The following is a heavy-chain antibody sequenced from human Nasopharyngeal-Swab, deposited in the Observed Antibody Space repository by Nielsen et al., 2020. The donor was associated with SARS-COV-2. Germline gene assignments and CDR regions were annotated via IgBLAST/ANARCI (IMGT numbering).Heavy chain of an antibody. CDR1: GFTFDDYA. CDR3: ATIGSGSERDYYYYYGMDV. CDR2: LSWNSGSI. V-gene: IGHV3-9*01. D-gene: IGHD3-10*01. J-gene: IGHJ6*02. Sequence: SLKISCAASGFTFDDYAMHWVRQAPAKGLEWVSVLSWNSGSIGYADSVKGRFTISRDNAKNSLYLQMNSLRAEDTALYYCATIGSGSERDYYYYYGMDVWGQGTTVTVSS.